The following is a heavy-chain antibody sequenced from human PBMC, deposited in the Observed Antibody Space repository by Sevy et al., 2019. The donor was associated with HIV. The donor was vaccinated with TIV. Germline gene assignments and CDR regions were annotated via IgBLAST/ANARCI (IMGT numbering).Heavy chain of an antibody. J-gene: IGHJ3*02. D-gene: IGHD2-15*01. CDR2: ISVSGGST. CDR3: ANRCGGGSCYSVFRGAFDI. CDR1: GFTFSSYA. Sequence: GGSLRLSCAASGFTFSSYAMSWVRQAPGKGLEWVSSISVSGGSTYYADSVKGRFTISRDNSRNTLYLQMNSLRAEDTAVYCCANRCGGGSCYSVFRGAFDIWGQGTMVTVS. V-gene: IGHV3-23*01.